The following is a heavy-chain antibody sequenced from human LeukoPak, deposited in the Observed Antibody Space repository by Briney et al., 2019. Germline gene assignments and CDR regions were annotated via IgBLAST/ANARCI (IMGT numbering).Heavy chain of an antibody. V-gene: IGHV3-74*01. J-gene: IGHJ3*02. D-gene: IGHD6-19*01. CDR1: GFTFSSYW. CDR2: INSDGSST. Sequence: GGSLRLSCAASGFTFSSYWMHWVRQAPGKGLVWVSRINSDGSSTSYADSVKGRFTISRDNAKNTLYLQMNSLRAEDTAVYYCASLTAVAGTQGGDAFDIWGQGTMVTVSS. CDR3: ASLTAVAGTQGGDAFDI.